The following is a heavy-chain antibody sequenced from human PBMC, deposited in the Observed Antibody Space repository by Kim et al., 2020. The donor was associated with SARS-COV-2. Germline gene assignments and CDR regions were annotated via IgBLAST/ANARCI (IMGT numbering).Heavy chain of an antibody. Sequence: DGSEKYYVGSVKGRFTISRDNAKNSLYLQMNSLRAEDTALYYCTGGTGYWGQGTLVTVSS. J-gene: IGHJ4*02. V-gene: IGHV3-7*01. CDR3: TGGTGY. D-gene: IGHD1-1*01. CDR2: DGSEK.